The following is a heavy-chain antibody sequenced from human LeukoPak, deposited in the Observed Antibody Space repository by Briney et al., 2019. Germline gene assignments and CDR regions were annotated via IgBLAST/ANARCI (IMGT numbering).Heavy chain of an antibody. CDR2: ISGSGGST. J-gene: IGHJ4*02. D-gene: IGHD3-22*01. V-gene: IGHV3-23*01. CDR3: ARARLWLLPEYYFDY. CDR1: GFTFSSYA. Sequence: PGGSLRLSCAASGFTFSSYAMSWVRQAPGKGLEWVSAISGSGGSTYYADSVKGRFTISRDNSKNTLYLQMNSLRAEDTAVYYCARARLWLLPEYYFDYWGQGTLVTVSS.